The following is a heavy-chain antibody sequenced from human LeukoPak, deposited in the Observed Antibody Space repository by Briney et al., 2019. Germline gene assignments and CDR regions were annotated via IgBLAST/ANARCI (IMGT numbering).Heavy chain of an antibody. V-gene: IGHV3-21*05. CDR3: ARDTFQPGLIDS. Sequence: PGGSLRLSCAASGLTFSLYAMNWVRQAPGKGLEWLSYINDDSSDIHYAGSVRGRFTISRDDARKTLYLQLSSLRVEDTAVYYCARDTFQPGLIDSWGQGTLVTVSS. J-gene: IGHJ4*02. CDR2: INDDSSDI. CDR1: GLTFSLYA. D-gene: IGHD2-2*01.